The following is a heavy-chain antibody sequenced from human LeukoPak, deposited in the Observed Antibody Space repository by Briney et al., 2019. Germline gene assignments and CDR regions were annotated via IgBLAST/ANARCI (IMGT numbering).Heavy chain of an antibody. D-gene: IGHD3-16*02. Sequence: PGGSLRLSCGASGFTFSNYAMSWVRQAPGKGLAWVSGISNSGGSAYYADSVKGRFTISRDNSRNTLYLQMNSLRAEDTALYYCAKGLRLGELSSGFDYWGQGTLVTVSS. V-gene: IGHV3-23*01. CDR2: ISNSGGSA. CDR1: GFTFSNYA. CDR3: AKGLRLGELSSGFDY. J-gene: IGHJ4*02.